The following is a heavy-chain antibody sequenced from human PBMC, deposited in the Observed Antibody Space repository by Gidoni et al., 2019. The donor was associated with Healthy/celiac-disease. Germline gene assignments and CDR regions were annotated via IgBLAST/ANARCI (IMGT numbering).Heavy chain of an antibody. CDR2: INHSGST. V-gene: IGHV4-34*01. Sequence: QVQLQQWGAGLLKPSETLSLTCAVYGGSFSGYSWSWIRQPPGKGLEWIGEINHSGSTNYNPSLKSRVTISVDTSKNQFSLKLSSVTAADTAVYYCARGGVAYRGVSRYFDLWGRGTLVTVSS. D-gene: IGHD1-26*01. J-gene: IGHJ2*01. CDR1: GGSFSGYS. CDR3: ARGGVAYRGVSRYFDL.